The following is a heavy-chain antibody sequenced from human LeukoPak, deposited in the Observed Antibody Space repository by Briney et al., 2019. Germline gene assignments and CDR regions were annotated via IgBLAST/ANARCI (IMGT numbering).Heavy chain of an antibody. V-gene: IGHV4-39*02. D-gene: IGHD1-14*01. CDR2: IYKSGST. J-gene: IGHJ4*02. CDR3: ARGHRGVLYYFDW. Sequence: PSETLSLTCTVSGGSISSSSYYWGWIRQPPGKGLEWIGSIYKSGSTYNNPSLKSRVTISVDTSKNQFSLRLTSVTAADTAVYFCARGHRGVLYYFDWWGRGTPVSVSS. CDR1: GGSISSSSYY.